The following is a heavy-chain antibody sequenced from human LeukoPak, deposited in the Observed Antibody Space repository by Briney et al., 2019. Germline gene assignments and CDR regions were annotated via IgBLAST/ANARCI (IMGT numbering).Heavy chain of an antibody. D-gene: IGHD5-24*01. CDR2: MYSGGST. CDR1: GLTVSTNY. V-gene: IGHV3-66*01. Sequence: GGSLRLSCAASGLTVSTNYMSWVRQAPGKGLEWVSVMYSGGSTNYADSVKGRLTISRDNSKNTVYLQMNSLRAEHTAVYYCARDNSLQDMAWWFDPWGQGTLVIVSS. J-gene: IGHJ5*02. CDR3: ARDNSLQDMAWWFDP.